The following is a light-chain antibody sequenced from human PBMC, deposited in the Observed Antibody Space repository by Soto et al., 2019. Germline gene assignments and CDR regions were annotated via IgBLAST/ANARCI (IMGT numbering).Light chain of an antibody. J-gene: IGLJ2*01. CDR1: SGDVGGYNL. V-gene: IGLV2-23*01. CDR2: EDY. CDR3: CSYSGGDPFVL. Sequence: QSALTQPASVSGSPGQSITIACTGTSGDVGGYNLVYWYLQHPGKVPKLLIYEDYRRPSGVSTRFSASKSGNTASLTISGLHDEDVAHCYCCSYSGGDPFVLFGGGTKLTVL.